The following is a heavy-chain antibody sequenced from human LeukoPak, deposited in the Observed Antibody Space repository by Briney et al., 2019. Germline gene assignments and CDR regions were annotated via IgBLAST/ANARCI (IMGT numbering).Heavy chain of an antibody. CDR3: ARDRPGDGYFDY. D-gene: IGHD3-10*01. CDR2: IYGGGNT. CDR1: GFTVSSND. Sequence: GGSLRLSCAASGFTVSSNDMTWVRQTPGKGLEWVSIIYGGGNTYYADSVKGRFTISRDSSKNTLYLQMNSLRAEDTAVFYCARDRPGDGYFDYWGQGTLVTVSS. J-gene: IGHJ4*02. V-gene: IGHV3-66*01.